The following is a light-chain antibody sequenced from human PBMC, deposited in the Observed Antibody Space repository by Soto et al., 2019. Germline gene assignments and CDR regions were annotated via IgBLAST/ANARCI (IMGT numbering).Light chain of an antibody. Sequence: QLVLTQSPSASASPGASVKLTCTLSSGHSSYAIAWHQQQPEKGPRYLMKLNSDGSHSKGDGIPDRFSGSSSGAERYLTISSLQSEDEADYYCQTWGTGIQVFGGGTKVTV. J-gene: IGLJ2*01. CDR1: SGHSSYA. V-gene: IGLV4-69*01. CDR3: QTWGTGIQV. CDR2: LNSDGSH.